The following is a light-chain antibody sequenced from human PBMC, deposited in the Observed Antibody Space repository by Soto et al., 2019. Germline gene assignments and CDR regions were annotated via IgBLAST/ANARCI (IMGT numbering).Light chain of an antibody. V-gene: IGKV1-5*01. J-gene: IGKJ1*01. CDR2: DAS. CDR3: QQYHTFWT. CDR1: QTITRL. Sequence: DSQMTQSPSTLSASVGDRVTIACRANQTITRLLAWYQQKPGKAPKLLIFDASTLESGDPSRFSGSGYGTEFTLTISHLQPEDFATYYCQQYHTFWTFGQGTTVEVK.